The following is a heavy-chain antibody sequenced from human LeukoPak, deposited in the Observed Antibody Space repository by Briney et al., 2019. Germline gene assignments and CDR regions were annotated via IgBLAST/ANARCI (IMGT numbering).Heavy chain of an antibody. CDR1: GSTFSGYH. D-gene: IGHD3-10*02. V-gene: IGHV1-2*02. CDR2: IDLYSGGT. J-gene: IGHJ5*02. Sequence: ASVKLSCKTSGSTFSGYHIHLMRLPHGPGLELKGWIDLYSGGTHFAEKVQGRVTFTRDTSITTLYMELTNLKSDDTSIYFCARYVVAVDRNWFDPWGQGTLVTVSS. CDR3: ARYVVAVDRNWFDP.